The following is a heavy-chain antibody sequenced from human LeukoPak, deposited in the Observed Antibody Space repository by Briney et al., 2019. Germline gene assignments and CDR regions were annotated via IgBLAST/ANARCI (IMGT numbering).Heavy chain of an antibody. D-gene: IGHD3-22*01. Sequence: SVKVSCKASGGTFSSYAISWVRQAPGQGLEWMGGIIPIFGTANYAQKFQGRVAITTDESTSTAYLELSSLRSEDTAVYYCARVFAPYYYDSSGYSHFDYWGQGTLVTVSS. CDR3: ARVFAPYYYDSSGYSHFDY. J-gene: IGHJ4*02. CDR2: IIPIFGTA. CDR1: GGTFSSYA. V-gene: IGHV1-69*05.